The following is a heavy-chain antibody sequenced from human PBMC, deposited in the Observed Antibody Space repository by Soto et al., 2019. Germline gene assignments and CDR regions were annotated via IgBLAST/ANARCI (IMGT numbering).Heavy chain of an antibody. V-gene: IGHV4-4*07. CDR3: ARASQCKSYFDCFAWLEY. J-gene: IGHJ4*02. D-gene: IGHD3-9*01. CDR1: SDSIIGLY. CDR2: IYSSGET. Sequence: SETLSLTCTVSSDSIIGLYCTLIRQPAGKGLEWIGRIYSSGETNYNPSLTGRVIMSLDTSKNQFSLNLTSVTAADTAVYYCARASQCKSYFDCFAWLEYWGQGTLVTV.